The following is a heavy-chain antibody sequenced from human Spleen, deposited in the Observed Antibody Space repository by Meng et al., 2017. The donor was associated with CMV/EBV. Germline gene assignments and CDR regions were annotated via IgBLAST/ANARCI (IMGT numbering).Heavy chain of an antibody. CDR2: IYSGGSST. CDR3: AKEHIPKYYFDY. CDR1: GFTFSSYA. J-gene: IGHJ4*02. D-gene: IGHD2-21*01. Sequence: GESLKISCAASGFTFSSYAMSWVRQAPGKGLEWVSVIYSGGSSTYYADSVKGRFTISRDNSKNTLYLQMNSLRAEDTAVYYCAKEHIPKYYFDYWGQGTLVTVSS. V-gene: IGHV3-23*03.